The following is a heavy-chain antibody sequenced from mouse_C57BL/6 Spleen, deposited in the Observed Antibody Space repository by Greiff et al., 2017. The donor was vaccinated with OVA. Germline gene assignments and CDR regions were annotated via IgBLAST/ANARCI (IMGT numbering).Heavy chain of an antibody. V-gene: IGHV1-22*01. CDR2: INPNNGGT. Sequence: EVKLQESGPELVKPGASVKMSCKASGYTFTDYNMHWVKQSHGKSLEWIGYINPNNGGTSYNQKFKGKATLTVNKSSSTAYMELRSLTSEDSAVYYCARSDYGNPSFAYWGQGTLVTVSA. J-gene: IGHJ3*01. CDR1: GYTFTDYN. CDR3: ARSDYGNPSFAY. D-gene: IGHD2-1*01.